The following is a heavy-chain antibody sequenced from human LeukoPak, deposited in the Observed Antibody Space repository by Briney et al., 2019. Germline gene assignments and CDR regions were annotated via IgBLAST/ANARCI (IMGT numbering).Heavy chain of an antibody. CDR3: ARQDARKYDILTGYYQSVAFDI. CDR2: IFYSGST. Sequence: SETLSLTCTVSGGSINNYYWSWIRQPPGKGLEWIGYIFYSGSTYYNPSLKSRVTISVDTSKNQFSLKLSSVTAADTAVYYCARQDARKYDILTGYYQSVAFDIWGQGTMVTVSS. D-gene: IGHD3-9*01. J-gene: IGHJ3*02. CDR1: GGSINNYY. V-gene: IGHV4-59*08.